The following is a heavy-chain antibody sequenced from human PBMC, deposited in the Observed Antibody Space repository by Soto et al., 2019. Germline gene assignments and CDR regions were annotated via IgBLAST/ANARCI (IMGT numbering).Heavy chain of an antibody. CDR1: GYSISSSNW. CDR2: IYYSGTT. J-gene: IGHJ4*02. CDR3: ARREIQGPIDY. D-gene: IGHD1-26*01. V-gene: IGHV4-28*01. Sequence: SETLSLTCAVSGYSISSSNWWGWIRQPPGKGLEWIGYIYYSGTTYYNPSLKSRVTMSVDTCKNQFSLKLTSVTAVDAAVYYCARREIQGPIDYWGQGTLVTVSS.